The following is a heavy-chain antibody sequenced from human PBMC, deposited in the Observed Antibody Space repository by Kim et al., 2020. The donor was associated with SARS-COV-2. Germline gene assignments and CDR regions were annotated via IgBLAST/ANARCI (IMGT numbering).Heavy chain of an antibody. D-gene: IGHD3-3*01. Sequence: SMKGRFTISRDNAKNSLYLQMNSLRAEDTAVYYCAREVVIIPYYYYGMDVWGQGTTVTVSS. CDR3: AREVVIIPYYYYGMDV. J-gene: IGHJ6*02. V-gene: IGHV3-21*01.